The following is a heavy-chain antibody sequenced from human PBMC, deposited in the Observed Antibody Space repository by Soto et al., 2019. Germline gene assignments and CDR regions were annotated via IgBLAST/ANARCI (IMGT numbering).Heavy chain of an antibody. J-gene: IGHJ3*02. Sequence: GGSLRLSCAASGFTFSSYAMHWVRQAPGKGLEWVAVISYDGSNKYYADSVKGRFTISRDNSKNTLYLQMNSLRAEDTAVYYCARDDRYCSGGSCYPDAFDIWGQGTMVTVS. CDR2: ISYDGSNK. D-gene: IGHD2-15*01. CDR1: GFTFSSYA. V-gene: IGHV3-30-3*01. CDR3: ARDDRYCSGGSCYPDAFDI.